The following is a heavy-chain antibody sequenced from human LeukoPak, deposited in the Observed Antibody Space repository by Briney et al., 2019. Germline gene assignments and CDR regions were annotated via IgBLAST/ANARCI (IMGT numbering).Heavy chain of an antibody. CDR1: GYTFTSYD. D-gene: IGHD3-16*01. CDR2: INPNSGNT. Sequence: ASVKVSCKASGYTFTSYDINWVRQATGQGLEWMGWINPNSGNTGYAQKFQGRVTMTRNTSISTAYMELSSLRSEDTAVYYCARALYTYGYYYYYYMDVWGKGTTVTVSS. J-gene: IGHJ6*03. CDR3: ARALYTYGYYYYYYMDV. V-gene: IGHV1-8*01.